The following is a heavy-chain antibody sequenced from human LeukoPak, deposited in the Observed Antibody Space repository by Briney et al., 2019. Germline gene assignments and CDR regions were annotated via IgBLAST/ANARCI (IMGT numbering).Heavy chain of an antibody. V-gene: IGHV3-7*01. D-gene: IGHD3-3*01. J-gene: IGHJ4*01. Sequence: GSLRLSCAASGFTFSSYWMSWVRQAPGKGLEWVAIIKQDGSEKYYVDSVRGRFTISRDNAKNSLYLQMNSLRGEDTAVYYCALRRNFCFDYWGQGTLVTVSS. CDR1: GFTFSSYW. CDR3: ALRRNFCFDY. CDR2: IKQDGSEK.